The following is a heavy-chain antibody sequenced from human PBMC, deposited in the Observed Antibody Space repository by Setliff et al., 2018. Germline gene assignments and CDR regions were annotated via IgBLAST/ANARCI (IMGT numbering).Heavy chain of an antibody. J-gene: IGHJ6*02. Sequence: GSLRLSCAASGFAVSAYDMSWVRQAPGKGLEWVSGINWNGGATAYADSVKGRFTIARNNAGNALSLQMNSLRAEDTAVYYCAGGAVFYAMDFWGQGTTVTVSS. D-gene: IGHD3-10*01. CDR2: INWNGGAT. CDR1: GFAVSAYD. V-gene: IGHV3-20*04. CDR3: AGGAVFYAMDF.